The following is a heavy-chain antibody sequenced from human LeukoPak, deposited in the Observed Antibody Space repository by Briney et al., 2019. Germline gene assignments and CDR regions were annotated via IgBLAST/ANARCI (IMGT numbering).Heavy chain of an antibody. V-gene: IGHV1-69*13. CDR1: GGTFSSYA. J-gene: IGHJ6*03. D-gene: IGHD2-21*01. CDR3: ARDHLRHIVDGSYMDV. Sequence: GASVKVSCKASGGTFSSYAISWVRQAPGQGLEWMGGIIPIFGTANYAQKFQGRVTITADESTSTAYMELSSLRSEDTAVYYCARDHLRHIVDGSYMDVWGKGTTVTVSS. CDR2: IIPIFGTA.